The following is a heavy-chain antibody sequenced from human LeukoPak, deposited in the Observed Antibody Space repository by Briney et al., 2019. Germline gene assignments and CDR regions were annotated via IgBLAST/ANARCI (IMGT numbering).Heavy chain of an antibody. CDR2: INHSGST. CDR3: ARGAGDDSSGYYYGLAY. CDR1: GGSFSGYY. D-gene: IGHD3-22*01. V-gene: IGHV4-34*01. J-gene: IGHJ4*02. Sequence: SETLSLTCAVYGGSFSGYYWSWIRQPPGKGLEWFGEINHSGSTNYNPSLKSRVTISVDTSKNQFSLKVSSVTAADTAVYYCARGAGDDSSGYYYGLAYWGQGTLVTVSS.